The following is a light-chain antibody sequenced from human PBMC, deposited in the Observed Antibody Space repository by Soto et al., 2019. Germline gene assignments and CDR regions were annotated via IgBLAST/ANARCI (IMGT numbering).Light chain of an antibody. CDR1: QSISSW. Sequence: DIQMTQSPSTLSASVGDRVSITCRASQSISSWLAWYQQKPGKAPKLLIYKASSLESGVPSRFSGSGSGTEFTLTISRLQPDDFGTYFCQQYDSLWTFVQVTKVEIK. J-gene: IGKJ1*01. CDR3: QQYDSLWT. V-gene: IGKV1-5*03. CDR2: KAS.